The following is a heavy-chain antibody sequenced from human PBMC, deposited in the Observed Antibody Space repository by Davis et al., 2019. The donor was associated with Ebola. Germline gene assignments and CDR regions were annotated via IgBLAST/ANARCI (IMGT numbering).Heavy chain of an antibody. CDR2: IYYSGST. CDR3: ARGLSAARLDY. CDR1: GGSISSYY. D-gene: IGHD6-6*01. Sequence: GSLRLSCTVSGGSISSYYWSWIRQPPGKGLEWIGYIYYSGSTNYNPSLKSRVTISVDTSKNQFSLKLSSVTAADTAVYYCARGLSAARLDYWGQGTLVTVSS. V-gene: IGHV4-59*12. J-gene: IGHJ4*02.